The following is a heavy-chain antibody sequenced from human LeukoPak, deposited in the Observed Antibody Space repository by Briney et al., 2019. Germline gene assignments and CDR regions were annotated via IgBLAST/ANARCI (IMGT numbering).Heavy chain of an antibody. Sequence: GGSLRLSGEASGFTFIDYYMGWTRQAPGKGLDWISYISRGANTLYSADPVRGRSPISRVDARTSLYLQMNSLRAEDTSVYYCVRAAGSGYDGDAFVISGEGATFTVSS. V-gene: IGHV3-11*01. CDR1: GFTFIDYY. J-gene: IGHJ3*02. D-gene: IGHD5-12*01. CDR3: VRAAGSGYDGDAFVI. CDR2: ISRGANTL.